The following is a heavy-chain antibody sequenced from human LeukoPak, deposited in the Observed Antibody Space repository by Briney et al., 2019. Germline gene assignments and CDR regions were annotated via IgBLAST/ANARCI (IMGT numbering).Heavy chain of an antibody. V-gene: IGHV1-69*02. Sequence: SVKVSCKASGGTFSSYTISWVRQAPGLGLEWMGMIIPILGIANYAQKFQGRVTITADKSTSTAYMELSSLRSEDTAVYYCASQYSSSSRVYFDYWGQGTLVTVSS. J-gene: IGHJ4*02. CDR2: IIPILGIA. D-gene: IGHD6-6*01. CDR3: ASQYSSSSRVYFDY. CDR1: GGTFSSYT.